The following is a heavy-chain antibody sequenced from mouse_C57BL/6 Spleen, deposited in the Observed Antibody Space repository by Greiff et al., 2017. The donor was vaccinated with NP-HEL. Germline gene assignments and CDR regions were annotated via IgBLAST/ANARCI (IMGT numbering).Heavy chain of an antibody. CDR1: GYSFTGYY. CDR2: INPSTGGT. J-gene: IGHJ2*01. Sequence: VHVKQSGPELVKPGASVKISCKASGYSFTGYYMNWVKQSPEKSLEWIGEINPSTGGTTYNQKFKAKATLTVDKSSSTAYMQLKSLTSEDSAVYYCARGARYYFDYWGQGTTLTVSS. D-gene: IGHD3-3*01. CDR3: ARGARYYFDY. V-gene: IGHV1-42*01.